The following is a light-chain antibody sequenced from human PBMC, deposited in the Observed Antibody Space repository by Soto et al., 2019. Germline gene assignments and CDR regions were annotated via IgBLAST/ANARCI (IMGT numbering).Light chain of an antibody. CDR1: SSDIIGYNY. CDR3: SSYAGTSDVL. J-gene: IGLJ3*02. V-gene: IGLV2-8*01. CDR2: EVS. Sequence: QSVLTQPASVSGSPGQSITISCTGASSDIIGYNYVSWYQQHPGKAPRLIIYEVSNRPSGVPDRFSGSKSGHTASLTVSGLRAEDEAYYYCSSYAGTSDVLFGGGTKLTVL.